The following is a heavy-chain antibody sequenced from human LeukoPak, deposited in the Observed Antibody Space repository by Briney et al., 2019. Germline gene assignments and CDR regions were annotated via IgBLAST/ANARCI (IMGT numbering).Heavy chain of an antibody. CDR2: INHNGNVN. D-gene: IGHD3-16*01. CDR3: ARGGGLDV. J-gene: IGHJ6*02. V-gene: IGHV3-7*03. CDR1: GFTFSSYA. Sequence: GGSLRLSCAASGFTFSSYAMSWARQAPGKGLEWVASINHNGNVNYYVDSVKGRFTISRDNAKNSLYLQMSNLRAEDTAVYFCARGGGLDVWGQGATVTVSS.